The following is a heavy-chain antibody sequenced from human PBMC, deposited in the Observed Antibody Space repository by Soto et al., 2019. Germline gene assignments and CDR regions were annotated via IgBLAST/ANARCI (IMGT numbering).Heavy chain of an antibody. CDR3: ARAVGDPLYYLDY. Sequence: QVQLQESGPGLVRPSETLSLTCTVSSDSISSYYWTWIRQSPGKGLEWIGYTDYSGNTNYNPSLKSRVTISGDTSKNQFSLRLSSVTAADTAVYYCARAVGDPLYYLDYWGQGTLVTVSS. CDR1: SDSISSYY. D-gene: IGHD6-19*01. CDR2: TDYSGNT. V-gene: IGHV4-59*08. J-gene: IGHJ4*02.